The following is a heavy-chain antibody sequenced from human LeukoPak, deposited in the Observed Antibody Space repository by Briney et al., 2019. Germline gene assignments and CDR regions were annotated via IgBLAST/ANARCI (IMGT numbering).Heavy chain of an antibody. CDR3: ARADYYGSGKHFDY. CDR2: IYYSGST. Sequence: SETLSLTCTVSGGSISSSSYYWGWIRQPPGKGLEWIGSIYYSGSTYYNPSLKSRVTISVDTSKNQFSLKLSSVTAADTAVYYCARADYYGSGKHFDYWGQGTLVTVSS. V-gene: IGHV4-39*07. J-gene: IGHJ4*02. D-gene: IGHD3-10*01. CDR1: GGSISSSSYY.